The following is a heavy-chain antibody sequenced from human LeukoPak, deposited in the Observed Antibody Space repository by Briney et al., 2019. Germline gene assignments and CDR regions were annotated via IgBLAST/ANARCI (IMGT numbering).Heavy chain of an antibody. J-gene: IGHJ4*02. Sequence: TGGSLRLSCAASGFTFSSYGMHWVRQAPGKGLEWVSFIRYDGSNEYYADSVRGRFTISRDNAKNSLYLQMNSLRAEDTALYYCARDLGPAVAGNYFDYWGQGTLVTVSS. CDR2: IRYDGSNE. V-gene: IGHV3-30*02. CDR1: GFTFSSYG. D-gene: IGHD6-19*01. CDR3: ARDLGPAVAGNYFDY.